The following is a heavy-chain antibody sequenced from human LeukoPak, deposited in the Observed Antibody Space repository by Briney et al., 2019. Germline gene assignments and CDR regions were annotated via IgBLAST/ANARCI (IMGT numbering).Heavy chain of an antibody. CDR1: GFTVRNYG. J-gene: IGHJ3*02. CDR2: IWNEGNEK. V-gene: IGHV3-33*02. D-gene: IGHD3-3*01. Sequence: GRPLRLSCEASGFTVRNYGIHWVRQAPGKGLEWVAVIWNEGNEKHYADSVKGRFTISKDDSTNTAFLQMDGLRAEDTAVYYCAKYYDFWSGYRSTRGRDNDAFDIWGQGTMVTVSS. CDR3: AKYYDFWSGYRSTRGRDNDAFDI.